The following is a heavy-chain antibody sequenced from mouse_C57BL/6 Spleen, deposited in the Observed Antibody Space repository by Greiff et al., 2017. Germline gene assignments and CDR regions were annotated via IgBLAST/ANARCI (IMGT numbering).Heavy chain of an antibody. V-gene: IGHV1-22*01. CDR3: ARGFITTGGDYFDY. Sequence: VQLQQSGPELVKPGASVKMSCKASGYTFTDYNMHWVKQSHGKSLEWIGYINPNNGGTSYNQKFKGKATLTVNKSSSTAYMELRSLTSEDSAVYYCARGFITTGGDYFDYWGQGTTLTVSS. CDR2: INPNNGGT. J-gene: IGHJ2*01. CDR1: GYTFTDYN. D-gene: IGHD1-1*01.